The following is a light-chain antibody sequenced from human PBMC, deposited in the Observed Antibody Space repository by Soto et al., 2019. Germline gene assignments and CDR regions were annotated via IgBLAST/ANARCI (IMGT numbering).Light chain of an antibody. J-gene: IGLJ1*01. CDR1: SSDVGAYSF. CDR2: GVS. CDR3: SSYTIFTTYV. V-gene: IGLV2-14*01. Sequence: QSVLTQPASVSGSPGQSITISCTGTSSDVGAYSFVSWFQQHPGKAPKLIIYGVSDRPSGVSNRFSGSKSGNTASLTISGLQAQDEADYYCSSYTIFTTYVFGTGTKVTVL.